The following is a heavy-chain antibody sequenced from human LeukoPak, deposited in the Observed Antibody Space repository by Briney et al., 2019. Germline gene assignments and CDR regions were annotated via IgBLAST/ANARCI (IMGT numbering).Heavy chain of an antibody. V-gene: IGHV6-1*01. D-gene: IGHD2-2*01. CDR1: GDSVSSNSAA. CDR3: ASDRAGRGYCSSTSCYPIDY. Sequence: SQTLSLTCAISGDSVSSNSAAWNWIRQSPSRGLEWLGRTYYRSKWYNDYAVSVKSRITINPDTSKNQFSLQLNSVTPEDTAVYYCASDRAGRGYCSSTSCYPIDYWGQGTLVTVSS. CDR2: TYYRSKWYN. J-gene: IGHJ4*02.